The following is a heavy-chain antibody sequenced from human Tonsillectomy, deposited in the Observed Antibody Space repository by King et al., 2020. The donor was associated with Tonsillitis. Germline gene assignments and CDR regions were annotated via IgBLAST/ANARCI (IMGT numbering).Heavy chain of an antibody. CDR3: ARSRGRDCSGGTCYDSFDI. CDR1: GFTFSSYS. D-gene: IGHD2-15*01. J-gene: IGHJ3*02. CDR2: ITRSSTYL. Sequence: VQLVDSGGGLVKPGGSLRLSCAASGFTFSSYSMNWVRQAPGKGLEWVSSITRSSTYLYYADSVKGRFTISRDNAKNSLYLQMDSLRVADMAVYYCARSRGRDCSGGTCYDSFDIWGQGTMVTVSS. V-gene: IGHV3-21*01.